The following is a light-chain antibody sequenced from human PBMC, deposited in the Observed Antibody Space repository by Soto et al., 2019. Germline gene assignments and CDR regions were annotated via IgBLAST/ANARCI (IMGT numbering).Light chain of an antibody. V-gene: IGKV3-11*01. CDR2: DAS. Sequence: EIVLTQSPATLSLSPGERATLSCRASQSVSSYLAWYQQKPGQAPRLLIYDASNRATGIPARFSGSGSGTDFTLTISNLEPEDFAVYYCQQRSNWSIFTFGPGTKVDIK. CDR1: QSVSSY. J-gene: IGKJ3*01. CDR3: QQRSNWSIFT.